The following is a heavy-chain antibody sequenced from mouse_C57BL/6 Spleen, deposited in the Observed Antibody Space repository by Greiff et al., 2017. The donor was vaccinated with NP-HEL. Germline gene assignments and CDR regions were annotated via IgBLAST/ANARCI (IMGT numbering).Heavy chain of an antibody. CDR1: GYAFTNYL. D-gene: IGHD2-4*01. CDR3: ARRFDDYDDAMDY. V-gene: IGHV1-54*01. Sequence: QVQLQQSGAELVRPGTSVKVSCKASGYAFTNYLIEWVKQRPGQGLEWIGVINPGSGGTNYNEKFKGKATLTADKSSSTAYMQLSSLTSEDSAVYFCARRFDDYDDAMDYWGQGTSVTVSS. CDR2: INPGSGGT. J-gene: IGHJ4*01.